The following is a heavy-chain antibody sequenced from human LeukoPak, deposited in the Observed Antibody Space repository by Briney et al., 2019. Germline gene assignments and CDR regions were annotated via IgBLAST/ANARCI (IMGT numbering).Heavy chain of an antibody. CDR2: IKQDGSEK. CDR1: GFAFSSYW. V-gene: IGHV3-7*01. J-gene: IGHJ4*02. CDR3: ARVTMVRGVRFDY. Sequence: GGSLRLSCAASGFAFSSYWMSWVRQAPGKGLEWVANIKQDGSEKYYVDSVKGRFTISRDNAKNSLYLQMNSLRAEDTAVYYCARVTMVRGVRFDYWGQGTLVTVSS. D-gene: IGHD3-10*01.